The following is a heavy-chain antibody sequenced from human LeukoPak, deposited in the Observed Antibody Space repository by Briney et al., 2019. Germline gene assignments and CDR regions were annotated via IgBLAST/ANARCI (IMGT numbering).Heavy chain of an antibody. CDR2: LYSDDSP. J-gene: IGHJ4*02. CDR3: ARDPWVGSTTFH. V-gene: IGHV3-66*02. D-gene: IGHD1-26*01. Sequence: GGSLRLSCVTSGFSVSSGYMTWARQASGKGLERVSLLYSDDSPYYPDSVKGRFTISRDRSRNTLYLQLDSLRPEDTGIYYCARDPWVGSTTFHWGQGIQVTVSS. CDR1: GFSVSSGY.